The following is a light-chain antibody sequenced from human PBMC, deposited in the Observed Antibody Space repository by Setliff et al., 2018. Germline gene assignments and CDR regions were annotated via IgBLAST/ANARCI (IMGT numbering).Light chain of an antibody. CDR1: SSDVSDYNF. V-gene: IGLV2-14*03. CDR3: CAYTASTTYV. CDR2: DVN. J-gene: IGLJ1*01. Sequence: QSALTQPASVSGSPGQSITIACTGLSSDVSDYNFVSWYQQHPGKAPKLIISDVNNRPSGVSNRFSGSKSGSTASLTISGLQADDEADYYCCAYTASTTYVFVNGTKVTVL.